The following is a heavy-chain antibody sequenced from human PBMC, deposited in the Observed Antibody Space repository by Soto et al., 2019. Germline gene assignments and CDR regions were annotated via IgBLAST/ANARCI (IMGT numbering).Heavy chain of an antibody. CDR3: ARHYNSGSYPLDC. CDR1: GGSVSGYY. V-gene: IGHV4-59*08. Sequence: QVQLQESGPGLVKPSETLSLTCTVSGGSVSGYYWGWIRQPPGRGLEYIGHIHYSGSTNYNPSLKVRVTMSVDASRNQFSLKLNSVTAADTAVYFCARHYNSGSYPLDCWGQGTLVTVSS. CDR2: IHYSGST. D-gene: IGHD3-10*01. J-gene: IGHJ4*02.